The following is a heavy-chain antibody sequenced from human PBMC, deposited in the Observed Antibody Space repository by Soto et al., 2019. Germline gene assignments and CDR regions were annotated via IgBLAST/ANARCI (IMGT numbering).Heavy chain of an antibody. Sequence: EVQLLESGGALVQPGGSLTLSCGASGFTFVRYAMMWVRQAPGKGLEWVSLISGSGDNTHYAESVKGRFTVSRDNSKNTLYLQMNSLRAEDTAVYYCAKGAVQDLWSGYYTLFDYWGQGTLVTVSS. V-gene: IGHV3-23*01. CDR1: GFTFVRYA. J-gene: IGHJ4*02. CDR3: AKGAVQDLWSGYYTLFDY. D-gene: IGHD3-3*01. CDR2: ISGSGDNT.